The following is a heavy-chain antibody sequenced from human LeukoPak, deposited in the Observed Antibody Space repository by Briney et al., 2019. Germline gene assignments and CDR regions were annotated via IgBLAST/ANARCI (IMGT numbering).Heavy chain of an antibody. D-gene: IGHD4-17*01. J-gene: IGHJ4*02. Sequence: GESLKISCKGSGYSFPTYWIGWVRKMPGKGLAWMGIIYPGDSDTRYNPSFQGQVTISADKSISTAYLQWSSLKASDTAMYYCARLREGDYYLDFWGQGTLVSVSS. V-gene: IGHV5-51*01. CDR1: GYSFPTYW. CDR3: ARLREGDYYLDF. CDR2: IYPGDSDT.